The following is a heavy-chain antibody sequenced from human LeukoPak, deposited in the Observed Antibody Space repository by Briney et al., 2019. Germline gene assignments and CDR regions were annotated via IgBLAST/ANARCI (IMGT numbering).Heavy chain of an antibody. J-gene: IGHJ5*02. V-gene: IGHV3-7*01. CDR2: IKQDGSEK. CDR1: GFTFSSYA. CDR3: ARPIYGGNEDWFDP. D-gene: IGHD4-23*01. Sequence: GGSLRLSCAASGFTFSSYAMSWVRQAPGKGLEWVANIKQDGSEKYYVDSVKGRFTISRDNAKNSLYLQMNSLRAEDTAVYYCARPIYGGNEDWFDPWGQGTLVTVSS.